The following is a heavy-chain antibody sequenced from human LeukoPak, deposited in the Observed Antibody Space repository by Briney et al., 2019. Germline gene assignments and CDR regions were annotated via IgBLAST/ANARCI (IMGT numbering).Heavy chain of an antibody. V-gene: IGHV3-21*01. CDR3: ARVRNDYVWGSYPAYFAY. J-gene: IGHJ4*02. CDR2: ISSSSSYI. D-gene: IGHD3-16*02. CDR1: GFTFSSYS. Sequence: GGSLRLSCAASGFTFSSYSMNWVRQAPGKGLEWVSSISSSSSYIYYADSVKGRFTISRDNAKNSLYLQMNSLRAEDTAVYYCARVRNDYVWGSYPAYFAYWGQGTLVTVSS.